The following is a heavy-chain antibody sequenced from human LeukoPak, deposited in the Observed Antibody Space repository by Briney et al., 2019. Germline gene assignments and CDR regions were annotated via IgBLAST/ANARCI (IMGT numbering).Heavy chain of an antibody. CDR2: ISNNGGST. J-gene: IGHJ1*01. D-gene: IGHD2-15*01. CDR3: VREGYCSGDSCTATEYFQH. CDR1: GFTFSSYA. V-gene: IGHV3-64D*09. Sequence: GGSLRLSCSASGFTFSSYAMHWVRQAAGKGLEYVSVISNNGGSTYYADSVKGRFTISRDNSKNTLYLQMSGLRAEDTAVYYCVREGYCSGDSCTATEYFQHWGQGTLVTVSS.